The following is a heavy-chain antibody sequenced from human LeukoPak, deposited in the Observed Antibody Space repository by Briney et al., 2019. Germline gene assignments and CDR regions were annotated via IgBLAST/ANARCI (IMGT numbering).Heavy chain of an antibody. CDR3: ARGPYSSNWYVDY. J-gene: IGHJ4*02. D-gene: IGHD6-13*01. Sequence: GGSLRLSCAPAGFTLSSYEMNWGRLAPGERLEWISYISRTGNSIYYADSVKGRFTISRDSAKNSLYLQMNSLRAEDTAVYYCARGPYSSNWYVDYWGQGTLVTVAS. CDR2: ISRTGNSI. V-gene: IGHV3-48*03. CDR1: GFTLSSYE.